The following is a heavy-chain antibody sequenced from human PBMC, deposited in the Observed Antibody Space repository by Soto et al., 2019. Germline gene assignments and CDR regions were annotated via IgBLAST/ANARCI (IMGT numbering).Heavy chain of an antibody. CDR2: IWYDGSNK. Sequence: GGSLRLSCAASGFTFSSYGMHWVRQAQGKGLEWVAVIWYDGSNKYYADSVKGRFTISRDNSKNTLYLQMNSLRAEDTAVYYCAREDTAMVISYFDYWGQGTLVTVSS. V-gene: IGHV3-33*01. J-gene: IGHJ4*02. D-gene: IGHD5-18*01. CDR3: AREDTAMVISYFDY. CDR1: GFTFSSYG.